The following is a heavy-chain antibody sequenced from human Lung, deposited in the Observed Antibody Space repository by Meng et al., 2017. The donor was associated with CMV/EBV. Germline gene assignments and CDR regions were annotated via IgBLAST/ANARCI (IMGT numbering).Heavy chain of an antibody. Sequence: QVKLVQSGAEVKKPGASVKGSCKGSGYSFTDYHIHWVRQAPGQGLEWMGWMNPKSGGANYAQKFQGRVTMTRDTSISTAYMELSRLRSDDTAVYYCAREGLVGDLRYFDLWGRGTLVTVSS. D-gene: IGHD3-16*01. J-gene: IGHJ2*01. V-gene: IGHV1-2*02. CDR2: MNPKSGGA. CDR1: GYSFTDYH. CDR3: AREGLVGDLRYFDL.